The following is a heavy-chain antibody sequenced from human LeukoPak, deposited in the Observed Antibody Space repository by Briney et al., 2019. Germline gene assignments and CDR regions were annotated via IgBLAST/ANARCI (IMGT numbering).Heavy chain of an antibody. CDR1: GGTFSSYA. Sequence: ASVKVSCKASGGTFSSYAISWVRQAPGQGLEWMGGIIPIFGTANYAQKFQGGVTITADESTSTAYMELSSLRSEDTAVYYCARGRYYDSSGYSRFDYWGQGTLVTVSS. J-gene: IGHJ4*02. CDR3: ARGRYYDSSGYSRFDY. CDR2: IIPIFGTA. V-gene: IGHV1-69*13. D-gene: IGHD3-22*01.